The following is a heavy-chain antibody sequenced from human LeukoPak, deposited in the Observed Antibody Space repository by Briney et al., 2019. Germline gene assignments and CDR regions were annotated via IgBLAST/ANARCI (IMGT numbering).Heavy chain of an antibody. CDR2: IYISGNT. CDR1: GDSISSDTYY. Sequence: PSQTLSLTCTVSGDSISSDTYYWTWIRQPAGKGPEWIGRIYISGNTNYNPSLRSRVTISVDTSKNQFSLNLNSVTAADTAVYYCAGTRRYCSGGSCYNWFDPWRQGTLVTVSS. V-gene: IGHV4-61*02. J-gene: IGHJ5*02. CDR3: AGTRRYCSGGSCYNWFDP. D-gene: IGHD2-15*01.